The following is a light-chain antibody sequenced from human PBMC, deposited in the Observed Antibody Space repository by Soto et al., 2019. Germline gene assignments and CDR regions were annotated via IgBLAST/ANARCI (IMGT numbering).Light chain of an antibody. CDR3: QQYGSSLLT. V-gene: IGKV3-20*01. CDR2: GAS. CDR1: QSVSSSY. J-gene: IGKJ4*01. Sequence: EIVLTQSPGTLSLSPGERATLACRASQSVSSSYLDWYQQKPGQAPRLLIYGASSRATGIPARFSGSGSGTDFTLTISRLEPEDFAVYYCQQYGSSLLTFGGGTKVEIK.